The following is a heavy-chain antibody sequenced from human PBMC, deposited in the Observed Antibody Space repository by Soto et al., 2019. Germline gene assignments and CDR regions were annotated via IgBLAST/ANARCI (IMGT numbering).Heavy chain of an antibody. D-gene: IGHD6-19*01. CDR1: GDSVSSNSAA. J-gene: IGHJ6*02. Sequence: SQTLSLTCAISGDSVSSNSAAWNWIRQSPSRGLEWLGRTYYRSKWYNDYAVSVKSRITINPDTSKNQFSLQLNSVTPEDTAVYYCARXKWLVLEGSYYYYGMDVWGQGTTVTVSS. V-gene: IGHV6-1*01. CDR2: TYYRSKWYN. CDR3: ARXKWLVLEGSYYYYGMDV.